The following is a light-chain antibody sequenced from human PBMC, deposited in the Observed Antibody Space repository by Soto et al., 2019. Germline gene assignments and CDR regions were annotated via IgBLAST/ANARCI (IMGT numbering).Light chain of an antibody. J-gene: IGKJ1*01. CDR1: QSVLYSSNNKNY. V-gene: IGKV4-1*01. CDR3: QQYYSTPLT. Sequence: DIVMTQSPDSLAVSLGERATINCKSSQSVLYSSNNKNYLSWYQQKPGQPPKLLIYWASTRESGVPDRFSGSGYGTDFTPTISSLQAEDVAVYYCQQYYSTPLTFGQGTKVEIK. CDR2: WAS.